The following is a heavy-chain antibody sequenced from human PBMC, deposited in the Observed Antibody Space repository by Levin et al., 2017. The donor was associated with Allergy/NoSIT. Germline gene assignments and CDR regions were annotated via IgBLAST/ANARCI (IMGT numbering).Heavy chain of an antibody. CDR3: ARDLGVGGIIFFDY. CDR1: GYIFTDYG. D-gene: IGHD6-19*01. V-gene: IGHV1-18*01. J-gene: IGHJ4*02. CDR2: ISAYNGNI. Sequence: ASVKVSCKASGYIFTDYGISWVRQAPGQGPEWMGWISAYNGNINYAQRFQGRVTMTTDTSTSTAYMEMRSLRSDDTAVYYCARDLGVGGIIFFDYWGQGTLVTVSS.